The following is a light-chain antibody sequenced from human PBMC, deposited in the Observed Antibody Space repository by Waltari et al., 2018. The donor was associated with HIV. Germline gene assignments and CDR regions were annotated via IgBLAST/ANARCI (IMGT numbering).Light chain of an antibody. J-gene: IGLJ2*01. CDR2: RNN. V-gene: IGLV1-47*01. CDR1: SSTTGNHH. CDR3: AAWDDSLSGV. Sequence: QSVLTQPPSASGTPGQRVTISCSGGSSTTGNHHVSWYQQFPGTAPKLLIYRNNQRPSGVPDRFSGSKSGTSASLVISGLRSEDEADYYCAAWDDSLSGVFGGGTKVTVL.